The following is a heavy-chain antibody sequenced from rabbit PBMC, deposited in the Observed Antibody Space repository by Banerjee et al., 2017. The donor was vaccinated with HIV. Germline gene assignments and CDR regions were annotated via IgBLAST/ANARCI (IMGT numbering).Heavy chain of an antibody. V-gene: IGHV1S40*01. J-gene: IGHJ4*01. CDR1: GIDFSTW. CDR3: ARHAGSAGYAGGGYGTPYYFNL. Sequence: QSLEESGGGLVKPGGTLTLTCKASGIDFSTWMCWVRQAPGKGLEWIACIYASSGGSAYYASWAKGRFTISKTSSTTVTLQMTSLTAADTATYFCARHAGSAGYAGGGYGTPYYFNLWGQGTLVTVS. CDR2: IYASSGGSA. D-gene: IGHD8-1*01.